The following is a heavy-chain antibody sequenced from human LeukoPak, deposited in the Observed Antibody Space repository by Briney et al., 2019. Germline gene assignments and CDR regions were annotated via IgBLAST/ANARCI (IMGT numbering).Heavy chain of an antibody. J-gene: IGHJ4*02. CDR3: ARDGELELKVNPFDY. D-gene: IGHD1-7*01. CDR2: TTGSGGST. Sequence: GGSLKLSCVGSGFFFSNYEVNWVRQAPGKGLEWLSYTTGSGGSTHYAESVNGRFTVSRDNAKNTLYLQMNSLRAEDTAVYYCARDGELELKVNPFDYWGQGTLVTVSS. V-gene: IGHV3-48*03. CDR1: GFFFSNYE.